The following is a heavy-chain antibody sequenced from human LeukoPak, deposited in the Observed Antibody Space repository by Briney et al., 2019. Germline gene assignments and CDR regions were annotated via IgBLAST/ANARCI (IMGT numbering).Heavy chain of an antibody. J-gene: IGHJ6*03. Sequence: RASVKVSCKASGGTFSSYAISWVRQAPGQGLEWMGGIIPIFGTANYAQKFQGRVTITTDESTSTAYMELSSLRSEDTAVYYCARGYTAMVKGSYYMDVWGKGTTVTASS. V-gene: IGHV1-69*05. CDR3: ARGYTAMVKGSYYMDV. CDR1: GGTFSSYA. CDR2: IIPIFGTA. D-gene: IGHD5-18*01.